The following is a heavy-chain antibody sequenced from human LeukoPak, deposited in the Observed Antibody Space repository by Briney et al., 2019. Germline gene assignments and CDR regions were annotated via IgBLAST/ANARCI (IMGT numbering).Heavy chain of an antibody. D-gene: IGHD5-18*01. J-gene: IGHJ4*02. CDR2: INHSGST. CDR1: GYSISSGYY. CDR3: ARTTVDTAMAYYFDY. Sequence: SETLSLTCTVSGYSISSGYYWGWIRQPPGKGLEWIGEINHSGSTNYNPSLKSRVTISVDTSKNQFSLKLSSVTAADTAVYYCARTTVDTAMAYYFDYWGQGTLVTVSS. V-gene: IGHV4-38-2*02.